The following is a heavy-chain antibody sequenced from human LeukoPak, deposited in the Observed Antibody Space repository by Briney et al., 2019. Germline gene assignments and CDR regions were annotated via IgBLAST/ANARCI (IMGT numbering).Heavy chain of an antibody. CDR1: GYTFTSYG. CDR3: AMTAAAPLYYFDY. V-gene: IGHV1-69*13. D-gene: IGHD2-2*01. Sequence: SVKVSCKASGYTFTSYGISWVRQAPGQGLEWMGGIIPIFGTANYAQKFQGRVTITADESTSTAYMELSSLRSEDTAVYYCAMTAAAPLYYFDYWGQGTLVTVSS. CDR2: IIPIFGTA. J-gene: IGHJ4*02.